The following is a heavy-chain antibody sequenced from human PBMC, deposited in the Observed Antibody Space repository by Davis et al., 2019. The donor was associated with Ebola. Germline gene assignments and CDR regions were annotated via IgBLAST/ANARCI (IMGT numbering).Heavy chain of an antibody. CDR1: GFIFRNYW. Sequence: GESLKISCAASGFIFRNYWMSWVRQAPGKGPEWVAIIKQDGGANFYLDSVKGRFTISRDNAKNSLYLQMNSLRAEDTAVYYCARAFHYYYDSSGYRNYWGQGTLVTVSS. CDR3: ARAFHYYYDSSGYRNY. J-gene: IGHJ4*02. CDR2: IKQDGGAN. V-gene: IGHV3-7*01. D-gene: IGHD3-22*01.